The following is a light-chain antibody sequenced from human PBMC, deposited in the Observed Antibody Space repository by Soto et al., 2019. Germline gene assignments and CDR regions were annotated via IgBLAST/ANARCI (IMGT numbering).Light chain of an antibody. V-gene: IGKV3D-15*01. CDR3: QQRSQWPPMT. CDR2: GAS. J-gene: IGKJ5*01. Sequence: EIVMTQSPATLSVSPGERATLSCRASQSVNIYLAWYQQKPGQTPRLLIFGASYRATGIPARFSGSGSGTEFNLTISSLQFEDFAVYYCQQRSQWPPMTFGQGTRLEIK. CDR1: QSVNIY.